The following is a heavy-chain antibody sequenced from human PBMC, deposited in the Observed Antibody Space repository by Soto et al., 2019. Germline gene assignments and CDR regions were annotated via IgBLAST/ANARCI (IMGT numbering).Heavy chain of an antibody. CDR1: GYTFTSYV. Sequence: QVQLVQSGAEVKKPGASVKVSCKASGYTFTSYVFSWVRQAPGQGLEWMGWVSAYNGNTHYAQKFQGRVTMTTDTSTSTAYMELRRLRSDDRAIYYCARDIGRNYFDTWGQGTLGTVSS. CDR2: VSAYNGNT. CDR3: ARDIGRNYFDT. D-gene: IGHD2-15*01. V-gene: IGHV1-18*01. J-gene: IGHJ4*02.